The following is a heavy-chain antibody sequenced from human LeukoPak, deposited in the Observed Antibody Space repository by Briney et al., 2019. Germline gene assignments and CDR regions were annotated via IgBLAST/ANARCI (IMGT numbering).Heavy chain of an antibody. CDR2: ISYDGSNK. J-gene: IGHJ4*02. D-gene: IGHD3-3*01. Sequence: PGRSLRLSCAASGLTFSSYGMHWVRPAPGKGLEWVAVISYDGSNKYYADSVKGRFTISRDNSKNTLYLQMNSLRAEDTAVYYCAKEADFTFDYWGQGTLVTVSS. V-gene: IGHV3-30*18. CDR3: AKEADFTFDY. CDR1: GLTFSSYG.